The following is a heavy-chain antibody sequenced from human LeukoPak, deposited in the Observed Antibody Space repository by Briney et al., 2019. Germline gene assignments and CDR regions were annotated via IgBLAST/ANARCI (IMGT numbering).Heavy chain of an antibody. CDR3: ARDTLPRYCSGGSCALRGYYYYGMDV. CDR2: IYSGGST. CDR1: GFTFSSYS. V-gene: IGHV3-66*01. J-gene: IGHJ6*02. Sequence: GGSLRLSCAASGFTFSSYSMNWVRQAPGKGLEWVSVIYSGGSTYYADSVKGRFTISRDNSKNTLYLQMNSLRAEDTAVYYCARDTLPRYCSGGSCALRGYYYYGMDVWGQGTTVTVSS. D-gene: IGHD2-15*01.